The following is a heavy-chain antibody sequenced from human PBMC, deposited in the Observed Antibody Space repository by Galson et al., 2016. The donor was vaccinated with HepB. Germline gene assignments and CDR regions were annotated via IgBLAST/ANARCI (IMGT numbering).Heavy chain of an antibody. J-gene: IGHJ6*02. D-gene: IGHD1-26*01. V-gene: IGHV1-18*01. CDR2: ISTYNGNT. CDR3: ARDGTLSGSYYHFYGMDV. CDR1: GYSFISYG. Sequence: SVKVSCKASGYSFISYGISWVRQARGQGLEWLGWISTYNGNTNYEQKFKGRVTLTADISTSTAQMELRSLRAHDTAVYYCARDGTLSGSYYHFYGMDVWGQGTTVTVSS.